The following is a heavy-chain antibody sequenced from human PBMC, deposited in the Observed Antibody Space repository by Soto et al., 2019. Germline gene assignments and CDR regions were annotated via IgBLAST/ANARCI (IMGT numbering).Heavy chain of an antibody. Sequence: QVQLVQSGAEVKKPGSSVKVSCKASGGTFSSYAISWVRQAPGQGLEWMGGTIPIFGTANYAQKFQGRVTITADESTSTAYMELSSLRSEDTAVYYCARAGYCTNGVCSPITYFDYWGQGTLVTVSS. J-gene: IGHJ4*02. CDR2: TIPIFGTA. D-gene: IGHD2-8*01. CDR1: GGTFSSYA. V-gene: IGHV1-69*01. CDR3: ARAGYCTNGVCSPITYFDY.